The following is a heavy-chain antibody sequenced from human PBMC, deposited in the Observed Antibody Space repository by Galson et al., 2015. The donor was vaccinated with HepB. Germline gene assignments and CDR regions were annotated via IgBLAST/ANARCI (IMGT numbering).Heavy chain of an antibody. Sequence: SVKVSCKASGYTFTSYYMHWVRQAPGQGLEWMGIINPSGGSTSYAQKFQGRVTMTRDTSTSTVYMELSSLRSEDTAVYYCARGYCTGGVCDNLDYWGQGTLVTVSS. CDR1: GYTFTSYY. D-gene: IGHD2-8*02. V-gene: IGHV1-46*03. J-gene: IGHJ4*02. CDR2: INPSGGST. CDR3: ARGYCTGGVCDNLDY.